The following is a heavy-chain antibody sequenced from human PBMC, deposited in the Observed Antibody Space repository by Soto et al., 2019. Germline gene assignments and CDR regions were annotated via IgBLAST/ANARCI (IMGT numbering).Heavy chain of an antibody. Sequence: PSETLSLACTVSGGCLSSGGDYWSWFGQHPGKGLEWIGYIYYSGSTYYNPSLKSRVTISVDTSKNQFSLKLSSVTAADTAVYYCARGAVVVVAARVNWFDPWGQGTLVTVSS. CDR2: IYYSGST. CDR1: GGCLSSGGDY. V-gene: IGHV4-31*03. J-gene: IGHJ5*02. CDR3: ARGAVVVVAARVNWFDP. D-gene: IGHD2-15*01.